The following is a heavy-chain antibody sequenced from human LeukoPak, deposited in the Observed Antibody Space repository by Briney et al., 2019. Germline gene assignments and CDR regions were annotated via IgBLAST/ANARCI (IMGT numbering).Heavy chain of an antibody. Sequence: PSQTLSLTCTVSGGSISSGSYYWSWIRQPAGKGLEWIGRIYTSGSTNYNPSLKSRVTMSVDTSKNQFSLKLSSVTAADTAVYYCARDPYYDILTGLFEDWGQGTLVTVSS. CDR3: ARDPYYDILTGLFED. CDR2: IYTSGST. CDR1: GGSISSGSYY. V-gene: IGHV4-61*02. D-gene: IGHD3-9*01. J-gene: IGHJ4*02.